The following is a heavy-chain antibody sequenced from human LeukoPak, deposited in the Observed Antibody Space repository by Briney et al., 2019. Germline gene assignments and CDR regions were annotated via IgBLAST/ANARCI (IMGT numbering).Heavy chain of an antibody. V-gene: IGHV4-59*01. J-gene: IGHJ4*02. CDR3: ARGVVRGAVPFDY. Sequence: SETLSLTCAVYGGSFSGYYWSWIRQPPGKGLEWIGYIYYSGSTNYNSSLKSRVTISVDTSKNQFSLKLSSVTAADTAVYYCARGVVRGAVPFDYWGQGTLVTVSS. CDR2: IYYSGST. D-gene: IGHD3-10*01. CDR1: GGSFSGYY.